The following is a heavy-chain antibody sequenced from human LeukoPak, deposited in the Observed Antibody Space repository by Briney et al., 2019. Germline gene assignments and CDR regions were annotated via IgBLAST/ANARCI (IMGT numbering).Heavy chain of an antibody. CDR3: ARGDAFSGDH. CDR1: GFSFANFW. Sequence: GGSLRLSXAVSGFSFANFWMSWVRQAPGRGLEWLVNIHPEGNEKYHVESVKGRFTISRDNTKNLLFLQMNGLRVEDTAVYYCARGDAFSGDHWGQGTLVTVSS. J-gene: IGHJ4*02. CDR2: IHPEGNEK. V-gene: IGHV3-7*04.